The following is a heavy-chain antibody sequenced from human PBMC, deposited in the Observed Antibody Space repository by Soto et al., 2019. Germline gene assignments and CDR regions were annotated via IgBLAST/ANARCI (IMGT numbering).Heavy chain of an antibody. CDR3: ASYGGDY. J-gene: IGHJ4*02. Sequence: QVQLVESGGGVVQTGRSLRLSCAASGFTFSSYAMHWVRQAPGKGLEWVAVISYDGSNKYYADSVKGRFTISRDNSKNTLYLQMNSLRAEDTAVSYCASYGGDYWGQGTLVTVSS. D-gene: IGHD3-10*01. V-gene: IGHV3-30-3*01. CDR2: ISYDGSNK. CDR1: GFTFSSYA.